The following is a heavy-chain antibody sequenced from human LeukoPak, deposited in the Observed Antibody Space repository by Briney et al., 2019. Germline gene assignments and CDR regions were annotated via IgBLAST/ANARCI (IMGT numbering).Heavy chain of an antibody. V-gene: IGHV3-30-3*01. Sequence: GGSLRLSCAASGFTFSSYSIHWVRQAPGKGLEWVAFILNDGSDKSYADSGKGRFTISRDNSKNTLYLQMNSLRAEDTAVYYCAKDPAASYGNYYYYYMDVWGKGTTITVSS. CDR3: AKDPAASYGNYYYYYMDV. CDR2: ILNDGSDK. D-gene: IGHD4-17*01. CDR1: GFTFSSYS. J-gene: IGHJ6*03.